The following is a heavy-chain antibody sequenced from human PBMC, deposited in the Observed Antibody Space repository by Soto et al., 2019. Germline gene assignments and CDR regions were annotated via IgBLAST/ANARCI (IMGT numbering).Heavy chain of an antibody. CDR3: ARGYEALDIVVVPAAMGSWFDP. CDR1: GGSFSGYY. V-gene: IGHV4-34*01. Sequence: SETLSLTCAVYGGSFSGYYWSWIRQPPGKGLEWIGEINHSGSTNYNPSLKSRVTISVDTSKNQFSLKLSSVTAADTAVYYCARGYEALDIVVVPAAMGSWFDPWGQGTLVTVSS. D-gene: IGHD2-2*03. J-gene: IGHJ5*02. CDR2: INHSGST.